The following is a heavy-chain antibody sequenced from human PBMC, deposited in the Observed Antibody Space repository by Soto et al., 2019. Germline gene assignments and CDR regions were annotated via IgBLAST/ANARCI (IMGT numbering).Heavy chain of an antibody. J-gene: IGHJ6*02. CDR1: GGTFSSYA. V-gene: IGHV1-69*06. D-gene: IGHD5-12*01. CDR2: IIPIFGTA. Sequence: SVKVSCKASGGTFSSYAISWVRQAPGQGLEWMGGIIPIFGTANYAQKFQGRVTITADKSTSTAYMELSSLRSEDTAVYYCARVEYSGSDLVYYYYGMDVWGQGTTVTVSS. CDR3: ARVEYSGSDLVYYYYGMDV.